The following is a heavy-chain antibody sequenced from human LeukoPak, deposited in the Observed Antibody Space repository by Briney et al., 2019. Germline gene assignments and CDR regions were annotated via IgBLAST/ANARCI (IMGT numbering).Heavy chain of an antibody. J-gene: IGHJ4*02. D-gene: IGHD6-13*01. CDR1: GFISSSYT. Sequence: PGGSLRLSCEAAGFISSSYTRNWLRQAPGKGLEWVASINSGSTNPYYADSVKGRFTISRDDAKKSLYLQMTSLRVEDTSVYYCARDFLAAGNYWGQGTLVTVSS. V-gene: IGHV3-21*01. CDR2: INSGSTNP. CDR3: ARDFLAAGNY.